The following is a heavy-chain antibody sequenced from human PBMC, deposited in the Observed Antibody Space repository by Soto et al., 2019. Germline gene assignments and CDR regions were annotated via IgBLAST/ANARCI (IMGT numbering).Heavy chain of an antibody. J-gene: IGHJ3*02. CDR1: GVSLSNARTG. CDR2: IFSNDEK. D-gene: IGHD5-18*01. CDR3: ATAGYGYCHYCTFCDI. V-gene: IGHV2-26*01. Sequence: QIPLKASGHVLVQLTETLTLTCTVSGVSLSNARTGVSWIRQPPGKALKWLAHIFSNDEKSYSTSLKSRLTPSEDTSKRQLVLSMTNMDPVDTATYYCATAGYGYCHYCTFCDIWGQGTMLTVAS.